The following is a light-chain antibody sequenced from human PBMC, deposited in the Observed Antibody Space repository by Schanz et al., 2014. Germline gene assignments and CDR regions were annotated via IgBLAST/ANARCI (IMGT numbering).Light chain of an antibody. J-gene: IGKJ1*01. CDR2: KAS. V-gene: IGKV1-5*03. CDR1: QSISSW. Sequence: DIQMPQSPSTLSASVGDRVTITCRASQSISSWLAWYQQKPGKAPKLLIYKASSLESGVPSRFSGSGSGTEFTLTISSLQPDDFATYYCQHYNSYSGTFGQGTKVEIK. CDR3: QHYNSYSGT.